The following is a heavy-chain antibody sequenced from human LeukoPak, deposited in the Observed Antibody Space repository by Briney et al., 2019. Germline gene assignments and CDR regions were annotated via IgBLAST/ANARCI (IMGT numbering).Heavy chain of an antibody. CDR1: GGSISRHY. Sequence: PSETLSLTCTVSGGSISRHYWSWIRQPPGKGLEWIGYIYYSGSTNYNPSLKSRVTISVDTSKNQFSLKLSSVTAADTAVYYCAARQLYCSSTSCYFDPWGQGTLVTVSS. V-gene: IGHV4-59*11. J-gene: IGHJ5*02. CDR2: IYYSGST. CDR3: AARQLYCSSTSCYFDP. D-gene: IGHD2-2*01.